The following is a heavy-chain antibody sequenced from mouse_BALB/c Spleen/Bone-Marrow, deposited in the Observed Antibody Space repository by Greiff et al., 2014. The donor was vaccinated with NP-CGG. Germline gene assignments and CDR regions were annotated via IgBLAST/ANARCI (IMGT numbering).Heavy chain of an antibody. Sequence: VHVKQSGTVLARPGASVKMSCKASGYTFTSYWMHWVKQRPGQGLEWIGAIYPGNSDTSYNQKFKGKAKLTAVTSTSTAYMELSSLTNEDSAVYYCTKGRYYGNYEFAYWGQGTLVTVSA. CDR3: TKGRYYGNYEFAY. CDR2: IYPGNSDT. D-gene: IGHD2-1*01. CDR1: GYTFTSYW. J-gene: IGHJ3*01. V-gene: IGHV1-5*01.